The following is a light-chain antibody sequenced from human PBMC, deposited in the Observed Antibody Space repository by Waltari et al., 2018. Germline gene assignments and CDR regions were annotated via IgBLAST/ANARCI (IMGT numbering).Light chain of an antibody. CDR2: GGS. V-gene: IGKV3-20*01. CDR1: QGVSSAY. CDR3: QQYATSRT. Sequence: IVLTQSPATLSLSTGERTTSSCRASQGVSSAYLAWYQQRPGQAPRLLIYGGSSRATGIPDRFSGSGSGTDFTLTISRLESEDFAVYYCQQYATSRTFGQGTKVEIK. J-gene: IGKJ1*01.